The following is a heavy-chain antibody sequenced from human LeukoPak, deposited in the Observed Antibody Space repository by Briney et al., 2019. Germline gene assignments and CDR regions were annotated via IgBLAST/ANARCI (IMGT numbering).Heavy chain of an antibody. Sequence: PGGSLRLSCAASGFTFSIYAMSWVRQAPGKGLEWVSSISSRGESKSYVDSVKGRFTISRDNSDNTLYLQMHSLRAEDTAVYYCARDRPNYYGSDGHYYRRDGDYWGRGTLVSVSS. CDR3: ARDRPNYYGSDGHYYRRDGDY. D-gene: IGHD3-22*01. V-gene: IGHV3-23*01. J-gene: IGHJ4*02. CDR1: GFTFSIYA. CDR2: ISSRGESK.